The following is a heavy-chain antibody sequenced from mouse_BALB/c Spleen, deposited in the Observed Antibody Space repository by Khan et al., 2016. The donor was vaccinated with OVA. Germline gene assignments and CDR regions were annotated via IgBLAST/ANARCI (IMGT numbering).Heavy chain of an antibody. Sequence: VXRVESGGGLVQPGGSRKLSCAASGFTFSSYGMHWVRQAPEKGLEWVAYISGDSSTIYYTDTVKGRFTISRDNPKNTLSLQMTSLMSEDTAMYYCATSYYYGYYFDYWGPGTTLTVSS. CDR3: ATSYYYGYYFDY. CDR2: ISGDSSTI. J-gene: IGHJ2*01. V-gene: IGHV5-17*02. CDR1: GFTFSSYG. D-gene: IGHD1-1*01.